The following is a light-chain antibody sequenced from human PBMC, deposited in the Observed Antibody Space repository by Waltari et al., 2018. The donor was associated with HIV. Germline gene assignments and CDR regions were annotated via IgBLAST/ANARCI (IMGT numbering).Light chain of an antibody. V-gene: IGLV3-25*03. CDR3: QSTHSRGTYVV. Sequence: SYELTQPPSVSVSPGQTARITCSGDALPKHYAYWYQQKPGQAPVLVIYNDTERPSGIPERFSGASSGTTVTLTITGVQAEDEASYYCQSTHSRGTYVVFGGGTKLTVL. J-gene: IGLJ2*01. CDR2: NDT. CDR1: ALPKHY.